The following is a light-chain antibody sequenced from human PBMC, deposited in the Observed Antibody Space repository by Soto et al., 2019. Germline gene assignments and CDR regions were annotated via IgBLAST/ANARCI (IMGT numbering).Light chain of an antibody. CDR2: AAS. Sequence: DIKMTQSPSSLSASVGDRVTISCRASQSIRNYVSWYQQQPGTAPKLLIRAASTLQSVVPSRLSGSGSGTDLTLTISSLQIEDFATYFYQQTDSPPQTFCQGT. J-gene: IGKJ1*01. CDR1: QSIRNY. V-gene: IGKV1-39*01. CDR3: QQTDSPPQT.